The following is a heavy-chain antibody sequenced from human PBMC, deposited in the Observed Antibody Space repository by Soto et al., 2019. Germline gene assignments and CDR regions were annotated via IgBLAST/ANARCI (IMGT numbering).Heavy chain of an antibody. Sequence: EVQLVESGGGLVKPGGSLRLSCAASGFTFSSYSMNWVRQAPGKGLEWVSSISSSSSYIYYADSVKGRFTISRDNAKNSLYLQMNSLRAEDTAVYYCAREKGNSAYYYYYGMDVWGQGTTVTVSS. CDR3: AREKGNSAYYYYYGMDV. D-gene: IGHD4-4*01. CDR2: ISSSSSYI. CDR1: GFTFSSYS. V-gene: IGHV3-21*01. J-gene: IGHJ6*02.